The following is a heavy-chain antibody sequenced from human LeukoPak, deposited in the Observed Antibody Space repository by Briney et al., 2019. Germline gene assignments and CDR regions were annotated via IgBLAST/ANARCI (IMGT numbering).Heavy chain of an antibody. D-gene: IGHD1-1*01. Sequence: VKPSETLSLTCTVSGGSISNYYLSWIRQPPGEGLEGIGYIFYSGTTNYNPSLKSRVTISVDTSKNQFSLNLSSVTAADTAVYYCARRRPSNYNWFDPWGQGTLVTVSS. CDR1: GGSISNYY. J-gene: IGHJ5*02. V-gene: IGHV4-59*08. CDR3: ARRRPSNYNWFDP. CDR2: IFYSGTT.